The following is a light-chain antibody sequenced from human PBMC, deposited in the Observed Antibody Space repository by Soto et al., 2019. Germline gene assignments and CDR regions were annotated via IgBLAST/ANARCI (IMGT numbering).Light chain of an antibody. J-gene: IGLJ3*02. Sequence: QSVLTQPPSVSGAPGQRVTISCTGSCSNIGPDYEVHWYQQLPGAAPKLLICGNNTRPSGVPDRFSGSKSGASVSLAITGLQAEDETEYYCQSYDIRLSGWVFGGGTKLTVL. V-gene: IGLV1-40*01. CDR3: QSYDIRLSGWV. CDR2: GNN. CDR1: CSNIGPDYE.